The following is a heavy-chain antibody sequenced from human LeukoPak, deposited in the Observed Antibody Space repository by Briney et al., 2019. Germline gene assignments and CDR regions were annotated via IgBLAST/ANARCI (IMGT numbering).Heavy chain of an antibody. D-gene: IGHD3-22*01. CDR2: IYTSGST. V-gene: IGHV4-4*07. CDR1: GGSISSYY. CDR3: ARVLNRGGRRSSGYYRPCDY. Sequence: PSETLSLTCTVSGGSISSYYWSWIRQPAGKGLEWIGRIYTSGSTNYSPSLKSRVTMSVDTSKNQFSLKLSSVTAADTAVYYCARVLNRGGRRSSGYYRPCDYWGQGTLVTVSS. J-gene: IGHJ4*02.